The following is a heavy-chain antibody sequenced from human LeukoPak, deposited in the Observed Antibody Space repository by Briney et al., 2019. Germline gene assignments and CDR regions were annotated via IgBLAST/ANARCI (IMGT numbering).Heavy chain of an antibody. Sequence: GASVKVSCKASGYTFTSYGISWVRQAPGQGLEWMGWISAYNGNTNYAQKLQGRVNMTTDTSTSTAYMELRSLRSDDTAVYYCARLGGNWNYDIWFDPWGQGTLVTVSS. J-gene: IGHJ5*02. V-gene: IGHV1-18*01. CDR2: ISAYNGNT. D-gene: IGHD1-7*01. CDR1: GYTFTSYG. CDR3: ARLGGNWNYDIWFDP.